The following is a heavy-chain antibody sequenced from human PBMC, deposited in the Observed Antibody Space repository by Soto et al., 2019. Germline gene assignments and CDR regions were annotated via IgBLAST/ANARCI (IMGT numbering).Heavy chain of an antibody. CDR1: GYTVTDYY. D-gene: IGHD1-26*01. CDR3: ARDDYGIYPY. Sequence: QVQLVQSGTEVKKPGASVKVSCKASGYTVTDYYIHWVRPAPGQGLEWMGWVDPKNGGTIYAQKFQDRVTMTRDTSISTAYMDLSRLTSDDTALYYCARDDYGIYPYWGQGTLVTVSS. J-gene: IGHJ4*02. CDR2: VDPKNGGT. V-gene: IGHV1-2*02.